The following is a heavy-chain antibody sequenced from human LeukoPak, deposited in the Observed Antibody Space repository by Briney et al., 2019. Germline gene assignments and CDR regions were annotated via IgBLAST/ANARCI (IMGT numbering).Heavy chain of an antibody. CDR2: IYPGDSDT. CDR1: GYIFPNYW. J-gene: IGHJ4*02. D-gene: IGHD1-1*01. Sequence: GESLKISCKASGYIFPNYWIGWVRRMPGKGLEWMGVIYPGDSDTRFGPSFQGQVTISADKSISVAYLQWSSLKASDTGFYYCARSTGSYVTFDYWGQGTLVTVSS. CDR3: ARSTGSYVTFDY. V-gene: IGHV5-51*01.